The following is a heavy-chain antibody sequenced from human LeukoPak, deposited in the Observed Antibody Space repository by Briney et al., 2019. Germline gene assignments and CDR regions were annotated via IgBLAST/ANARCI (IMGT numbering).Heavy chain of an antibody. V-gene: IGHV3-23*01. CDR3: AKSVYRFGTHIDY. Sequence: GGSLRLSCAASGFTFSTYVMSWVRQAPGKGLEWVSVISGSGGSTYFADSVKGRFTISRDNSKNTLYLQMNSLRAEDTAVYYCAKSVYRFGTHIDYWGQGILVTVSS. J-gene: IGHJ4*02. CDR2: ISGSGGST. CDR1: GFTFSTYV. D-gene: IGHD3-16*01.